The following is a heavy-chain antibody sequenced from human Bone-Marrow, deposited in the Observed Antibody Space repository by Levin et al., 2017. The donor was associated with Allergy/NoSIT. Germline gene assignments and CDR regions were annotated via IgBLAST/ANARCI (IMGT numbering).Heavy chain of an antibody. D-gene: IGHD1-26*01. CDR3: ARGRVGLDAFDI. J-gene: IGHJ3*02. CDR1: GGTFSSYA. CDR2: IIPIFGTA. V-gene: IGHV1-69*01. Sequence: KISCKASGGTFSSYAISWVRQAPGQGLEWMGGIIPIFGTANYAQKFQGRVTITADESTSTAYMELSSLRSEDTAVYYCARGRVGLDAFDIWGQGTMVTVSS.